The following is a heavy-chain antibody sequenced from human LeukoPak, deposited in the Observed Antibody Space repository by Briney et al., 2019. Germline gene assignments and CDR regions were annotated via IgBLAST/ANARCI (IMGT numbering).Heavy chain of an antibody. V-gene: IGHV3-23*01. D-gene: IGHD6-6*01. CDR2: ISGSGGST. CDR1: GFTFSSYA. Sequence: PGGSLRLSCAASGFTFSSYAMSWVRQAPGMGLEWVSAISGSGGSTYYADSVKGRFTISRHNSKNTLYLQMNSLRAEDTAVYYCAKDLGTRSSSLYGLFDYWGQGTLDTVSS. J-gene: IGHJ4*02. CDR3: AKDLGTRSSSLYGLFDY.